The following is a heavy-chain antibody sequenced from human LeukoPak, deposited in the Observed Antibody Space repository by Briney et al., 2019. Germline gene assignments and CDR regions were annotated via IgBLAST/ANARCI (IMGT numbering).Heavy chain of an antibody. Sequence: GGSLRLSCAASGFSFTGSAIHWVRQASGKGLEWVGHTRRKGNDYATAYTASVKGRFTISRDDSKNTAFLQMDSLKTEDTAVYFCARLGGSPPYFDYWGQGTLVTVSS. CDR2: TRRKGNDYAT. V-gene: IGHV3-73*01. CDR1: GFSFTGSA. J-gene: IGHJ4*02. D-gene: IGHD3-16*01. CDR3: ARLGGSPPYFDY.